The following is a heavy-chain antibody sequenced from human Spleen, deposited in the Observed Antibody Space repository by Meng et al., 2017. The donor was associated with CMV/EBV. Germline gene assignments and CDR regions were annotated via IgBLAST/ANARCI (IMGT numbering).Heavy chain of an antibody. D-gene: IGHD6-6*01. CDR2: INPLGGNT. Sequence: SVCTFTSYHMHWVRQTPRQGLEWIVVINPLGGNTAYAQKFQGRVVMTRDTSTSTVFVGMSSLTSENTAVYYCARLIARFRGNYFDYWGQGTLVTVSS. V-gene: IGHV1-46*01. J-gene: IGHJ4*02. CDR3: ARLIARFRGNYFDY. CDR1: VCTFTSYH.